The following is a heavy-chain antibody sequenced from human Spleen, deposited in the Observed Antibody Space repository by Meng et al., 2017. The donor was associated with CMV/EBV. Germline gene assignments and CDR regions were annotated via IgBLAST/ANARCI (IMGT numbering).Heavy chain of an antibody. CDR3: AKVQWLPMSQNYYRYFGMDV. J-gene: IGHJ6*02. Sequence: GESLKISCAASGFPFNYYWMTWVRQAPGKGLEWVANIDPGASETNYVDSVKGRFTVSRDNVRKSLYLQMNSLRAGDTAVYYCAKVQWLPMSQNYYRYFGMDVWGQGTTVTVS. CDR2: IDPGASET. D-gene: IGHD5-12*01. V-gene: IGHV3-7*03. CDR1: GFPFNYYW.